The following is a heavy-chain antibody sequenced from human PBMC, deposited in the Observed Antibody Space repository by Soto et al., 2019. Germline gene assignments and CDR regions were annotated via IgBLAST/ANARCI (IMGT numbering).Heavy chain of an antibody. CDR1: GFTFIRVS. Sequence: NPGGSLRLSCGASGFTFIRVSMNWVRRVPGKGLKWVASISSASSETWYADSVKGRFIISRDSAQNSLFLQMNTLRPEDSAIYYCARVAYWGPGTQVTVSS. J-gene: IGHJ4*01. CDR2: ISSASSET. CDR3: ARVAY. V-gene: IGHV3-21*01.